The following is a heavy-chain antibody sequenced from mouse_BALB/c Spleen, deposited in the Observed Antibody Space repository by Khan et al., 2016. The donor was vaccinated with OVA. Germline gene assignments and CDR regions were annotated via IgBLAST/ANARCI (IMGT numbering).Heavy chain of an antibody. V-gene: IGHV1-76*01. D-gene: IGHD3-2*02. CDR3: AREEALYHFDH. CDR1: GYIFTRYL. CDR2: IYPGTDNS. J-gene: IGHJ2*01. Sequence: QMQLEASGAELVRPGASVKLSCKTSGYIFTRYLLHWVKQRSGQGLEWIASIYPGTDNSYYNEKFKDKATLTADKSSSTAYMQLSSLKYEDSDVYCCAREEALYHFDHWGQGTTLTVSS.